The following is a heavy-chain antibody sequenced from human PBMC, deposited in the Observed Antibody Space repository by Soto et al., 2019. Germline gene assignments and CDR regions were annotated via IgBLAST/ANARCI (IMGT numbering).Heavy chain of an antibody. Sequence: QLQLQESGPGLVKPSETLSLTCTVSGGSISSSSYYWGWIRQPPGKGLEWIATIYYSGSTYYNPSPKIRVTISVDTSNNQFSLRLSSVTAADTAVYYCARRYTGSYWDYWGQGTLSPSPQ. J-gene: IGHJ4*02. D-gene: IGHD1-26*01. CDR3: ARRYTGSYWDY. V-gene: IGHV4-39*01. CDR1: GGSISSSSYY. CDR2: IYYSGST.